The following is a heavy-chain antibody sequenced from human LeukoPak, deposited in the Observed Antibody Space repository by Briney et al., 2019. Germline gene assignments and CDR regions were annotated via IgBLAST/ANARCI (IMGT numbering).Heavy chain of an antibody. CDR1: GDSISSNTYY. Sequence: PSETLSLTCTVSGDSISSNTYYWSWIRQPPGKGLEWIGYIYYSGSTNYNPSLKSRVTISVDTSKNQFSLKLSSVTAADTAVYYCARIIAVAYAFDIWGQGTMVTVSS. D-gene: IGHD6-19*01. V-gene: IGHV4-61*05. CDR2: IYYSGST. CDR3: ARIIAVAYAFDI. J-gene: IGHJ3*02.